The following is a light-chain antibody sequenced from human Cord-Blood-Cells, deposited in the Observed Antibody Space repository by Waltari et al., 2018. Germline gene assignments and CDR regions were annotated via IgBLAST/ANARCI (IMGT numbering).Light chain of an antibody. CDR1: SGINVVTYR. CDR2: YKSDSDK. CDR3: MIWHSSAWV. Sequence: QAVLTQLASLSASPGASASLTCTLRSGINVVTYRIYWSQQKPGSPPQYLLRYKSDSDKQQGSGVPSRFSGSKDASANAGILLISGLQSEDEADYYCMIWHSSAWVFGGGTKLTVL. J-gene: IGLJ3*02. V-gene: IGLV5-45*01.